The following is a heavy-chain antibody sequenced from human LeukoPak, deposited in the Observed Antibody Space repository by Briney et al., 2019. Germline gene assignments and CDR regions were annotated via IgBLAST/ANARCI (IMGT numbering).Heavy chain of an antibody. J-gene: IGHJ4*02. Sequence: GGSLRLSCAASGFTFSRNAMGWVRQAAGKGLEWVSAINGSGNRKYYADSVKGRFTISRDNAKNSLYLQMNSLRAEDTAVYYCARDAGAIDYWGQGTLVTVSS. D-gene: IGHD1-26*01. CDR2: INGSGNRK. CDR3: ARDAGAIDY. V-gene: IGHV3-21*01. CDR1: GFTFSRNA.